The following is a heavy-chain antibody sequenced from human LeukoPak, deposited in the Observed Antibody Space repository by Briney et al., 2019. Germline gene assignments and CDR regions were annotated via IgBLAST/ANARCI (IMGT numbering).Heavy chain of an antibody. V-gene: IGHV3-30*02. D-gene: IGHD1-1*01. J-gene: IGHJ4*02. Sequence: PAESLRPSCPLSGFSFTSYCMHWVRQPPGKGLEWVAFIRIDGSNKYYEDSVKGRITISRDKSKNTLYLQMNSLRAEDTAVYYCARGARGNVLDVDYWGQGTLVTVSS. CDR2: IRIDGSNK. CDR3: ARGARGNVLDVDY. CDR1: GFSFTSYC.